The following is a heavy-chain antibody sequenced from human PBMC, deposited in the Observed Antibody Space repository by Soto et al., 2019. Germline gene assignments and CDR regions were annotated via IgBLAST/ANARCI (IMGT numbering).Heavy chain of an antibody. D-gene: IGHD3-10*02. J-gene: IGHJ5*02. V-gene: IGHV4-39*01. Sequence: PSETLSLTCILSGGSINSSDHFWGWIRQTPGKGLEWIGSVYYTETTYYNPSLKSPVTISVETSRNTFSLKVNSVTAADTGIYYCARQRVLSTNMFITSFDPWGQGTLVTVYS. CDR1: GGSINSSDHF. CDR3: ARQRVLSTNMFITSFDP. CDR2: VYYTETT.